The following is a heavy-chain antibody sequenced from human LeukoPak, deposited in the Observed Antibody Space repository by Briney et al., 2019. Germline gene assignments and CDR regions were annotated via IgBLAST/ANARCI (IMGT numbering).Heavy chain of an antibody. CDR2: IFYSGGT. Sequence: SETLSLTCTVSGGSISSNIYYWGWIRQPPGKGLEWIGSIFYSGGTYYNPSLKSRVSMSVDTSKNQFSLKLSSVTAADTAVYYCASLHGYCSSTSCLGFNWFDPWGQGTLVTVSS. CDR1: GGSISSNIYY. CDR3: ASLHGYCSSTSCLGFNWFDP. D-gene: IGHD2-2*01. J-gene: IGHJ5*02. V-gene: IGHV4-39*07.